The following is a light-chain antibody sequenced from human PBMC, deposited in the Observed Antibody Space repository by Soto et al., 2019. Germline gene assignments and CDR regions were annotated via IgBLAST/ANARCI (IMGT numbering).Light chain of an antibody. J-gene: IGLJ2*01. CDR2: SNN. CDR3: AAWDDSLNGVV. Sequence: QSVLTQPPSASGAPGQGVTISCSGSSSNIGSNTVNWYQQLPGTAPKLLIHSNNQRPSGVPARFFGSKSGTSASLAISGLQSEDEADYYCAAWDDSLNGVVFGGDQAHRP. V-gene: IGLV1-44*01. CDR1: SSNIGSNT.